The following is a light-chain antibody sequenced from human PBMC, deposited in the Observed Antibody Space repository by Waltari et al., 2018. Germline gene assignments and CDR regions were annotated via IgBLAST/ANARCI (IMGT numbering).Light chain of an antibody. CDR1: ESVSRV. Sequence: CRASESVSRVLSWYQQKPGQAPRLLIYGASTRATGIPDRFSGSGSGTDFSLTISRLEPEDFAVYYCQKYDRLPATFGQGTKVEIK. J-gene: IGKJ1*01. CDR2: GAS. V-gene: IGKV3-20*01. CDR3: QKYDRLPAT.